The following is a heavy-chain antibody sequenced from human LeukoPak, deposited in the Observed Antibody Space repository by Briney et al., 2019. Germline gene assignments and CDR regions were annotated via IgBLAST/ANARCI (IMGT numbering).Heavy chain of an antibody. V-gene: IGHV4-39*01. J-gene: IGHJ4*02. CDR1: GGSISSSSYY. Sequence: PSETLSLTCTVSGGSISSSSYYWGWIRQPPGKGLEWIGSIYYSGSTYYNPSLKSRVTISVDTSKNQFSLKLSSVTAADTAVYYCARHLRRIVVVTAIPGFFDYWGQGTLVTVSS. CDR2: IYYSGST. D-gene: IGHD2-21*02. CDR3: ARHLRRIVVVTAIPGFFDY.